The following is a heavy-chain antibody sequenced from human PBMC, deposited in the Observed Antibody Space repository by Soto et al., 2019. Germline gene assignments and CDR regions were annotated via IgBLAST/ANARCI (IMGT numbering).Heavy chain of an antibody. CDR2: IKEDGSEK. Sequence: EVQLVESGGGLVQPGGSLRLSCAASGFTFSISWMSWVRQAPGKGLKWVANIKEDGSEKYYVDSVKGRCTISRDNAKNSLDLQMNSLRAEDTAVYYCVRGSGQYMDVWGTGTTVTVSS. CDR3: VRGSGQYMDV. J-gene: IGHJ6*03. CDR1: GFTFSISW. V-gene: IGHV3-7*01.